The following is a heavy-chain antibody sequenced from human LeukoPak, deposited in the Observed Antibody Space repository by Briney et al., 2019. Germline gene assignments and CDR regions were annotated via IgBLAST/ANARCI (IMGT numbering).Heavy chain of an antibody. CDR3: ARAGDCSSTSCYPTADFDY. D-gene: IGHD2-2*01. CDR1: GGSFSGYY. CDR2: INHSGST. Sequence: PSETLSLTCAVYGGSFSGYYWSWIRQPPGKGLEWIGEINHSGSTNYNPSLKSRVTISVDTSKNQFSLKLSSVTAADTAVYYCARAGDCSSTSCYPTADFDYRGQGTLVTVSS. V-gene: IGHV4-34*01. J-gene: IGHJ4*02.